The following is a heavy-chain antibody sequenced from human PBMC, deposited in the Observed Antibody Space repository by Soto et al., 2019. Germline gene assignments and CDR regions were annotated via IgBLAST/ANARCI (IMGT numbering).Heavy chain of an antibody. CDR2: FDPEDGET. J-gene: IGHJ6*03. V-gene: IGHV1-24*01. D-gene: IGHD4-4*01. Sequence: ASVKVSCKVSGYTLTELSMHWVRQAPGKGLEWMGGFDPEDGETIYAQKFQGRVTMTEDTSTDTAYMELSSLRSEDTAVYYCATRSVQYRSYYYYYMDVWGKGTTVTVSS. CDR3: ATRSVQYRSYYYYYMDV. CDR1: GYTLTELS.